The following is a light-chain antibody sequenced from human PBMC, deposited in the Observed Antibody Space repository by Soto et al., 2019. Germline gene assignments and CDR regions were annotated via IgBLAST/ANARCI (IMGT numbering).Light chain of an antibody. Sequence: EIVLTQSPATLSLSPGERATLSCRASQSVSSYLAWYQQKPGQAPRLLIYDASNRATGIPARFSGSGSGTDFTLTFSSLEPEDFAVYYCQQRCSWPWTFGQGTKVEIK. CDR1: QSVSSY. CDR3: QQRCSWPWT. V-gene: IGKV3-11*01. CDR2: DAS. J-gene: IGKJ1*01.